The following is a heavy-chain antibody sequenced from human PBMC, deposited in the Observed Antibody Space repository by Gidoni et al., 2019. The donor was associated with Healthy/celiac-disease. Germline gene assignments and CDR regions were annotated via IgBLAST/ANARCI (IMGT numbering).Heavy chain of an antibody. CDR3: ASSSSGWPGGGY. D-gene: IGHD6-19*01. CDR2: INHSGST. V-gene: IGHV4-34*01. Sequence: QVQLQQWGAGLLKPSETLSLTCAVYGGSFSGYYWSRLRQPQGKGLEWIGEINHSGSTNYNPSLKSRVTISVDTSKNQFSLKLSSVTAADTAVYYCASSSSGWPGGGYWGQGTLVTVSS. J-gene: IGHJ4*02. CDR1: GGSFSGYY.